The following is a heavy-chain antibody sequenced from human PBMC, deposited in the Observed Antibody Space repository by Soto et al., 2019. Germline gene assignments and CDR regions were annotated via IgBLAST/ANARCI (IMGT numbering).Heavy chain of an antibody. Sequence: VQLVESGGGLVKPGGSLRLSCAASGFTFSNYTLNWVRQAPGKGLEWVSIISRSSNHIYYADSVKGRFTVSRVNAENSLYLQMNSLRAEDTAVYYCAKDRGRGSPVSGGMDVWGQGTTVTVSS. J-gene: IGHJ6*02. CDR1: GFTFSNYT. V-gene: IGHV3-21*01. CDR3: AKDRGRGSPVSGGMDV. D-gene: IGHD3-10*01. CDR2: ISRSSNHI.